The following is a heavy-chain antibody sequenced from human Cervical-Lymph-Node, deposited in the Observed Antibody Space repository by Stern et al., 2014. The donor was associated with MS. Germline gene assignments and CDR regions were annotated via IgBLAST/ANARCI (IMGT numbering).Heavy chain of an antibody. CDR1: GYIFTNYA. D-gene: IGHD4-17*01. J-gene: IGHJ6*02. CDR3: ARVWSRYGDYGMDV. CDR2: INTNTGNP. V-gene: IGHV7-4-1*02. Sequence: SGASVKVSCKASGYIFTNYAMNWVRQAPGQGLEWMGWINTNTGNPTYAQGFTGRFVFSLDTSVSTAYLQISSLKAEDTAVYYCARVWSRYGDYGMDVWGQGTTVTVSS.